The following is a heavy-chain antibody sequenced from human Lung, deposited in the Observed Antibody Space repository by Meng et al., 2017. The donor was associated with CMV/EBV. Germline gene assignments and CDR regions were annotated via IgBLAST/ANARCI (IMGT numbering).Heavy chain of an antibody. Sequence: GGSXRLXCVASGFTFNTYWMSWVRQAPGKGLEWVANIKQDGSEKYYVGSVKGRFTISRDNAKNSLYLQMNSLRAEDTAVYYCARDPRVKSYVVVPAASEYWXQGTXVNVSS. CDR2: IKQDGSEK. V-gene: IGHV3-7*01. CDR3: ARDPRVKSYVVVPAASEY. J-gene: IGHJ4*02. CDR1: GFTFNTYW. D-gene: IGHD2-2*01.